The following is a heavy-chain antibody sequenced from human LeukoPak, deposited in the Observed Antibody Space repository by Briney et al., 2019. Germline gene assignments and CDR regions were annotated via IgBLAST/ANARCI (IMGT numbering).Heavy chain of an antibody. J-gene: IGHJ4*02. CDR2: AYHDGYYGNSQ. V-gene: IGHV3-33*06. CDR3: AKDHSSSPLILIDY. Sequence: GGSLRLSCIASGFTFSSYGMHWVRQAPGKGLEWVAVAYHDGYYGNSQYYADSVKGRFTISRDNSKNTLYLQMNSLRAEDTAVYYCAKDHSSSPLILIDYWGQGTLVTVSS. D-gene: IGHD6-13*01. CDR1: GFTFSSYG.